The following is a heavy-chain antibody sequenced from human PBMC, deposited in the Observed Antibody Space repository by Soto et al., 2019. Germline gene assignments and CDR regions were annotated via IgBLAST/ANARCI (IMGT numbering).Heavy chain of an antibody. D-gene: IGHD6-19*01. CDR1: GGSISSSNW. V-gene: IGHV4-4*02. Sequence: SETLSLTCAVSGGSISSSNWWSWVRQPPGKGLEWIGEIYHSGSTNYNPSLKSRVTISVDKSKNQFSLKLSSVTAADTAVYYCARARVIAVAGSYYYYGMDVWGQGTTV. J-gene: IGHJ6*02. CDR2: IYHSGST. CDR3: ARARVIAVAGSYYYYGMDV.